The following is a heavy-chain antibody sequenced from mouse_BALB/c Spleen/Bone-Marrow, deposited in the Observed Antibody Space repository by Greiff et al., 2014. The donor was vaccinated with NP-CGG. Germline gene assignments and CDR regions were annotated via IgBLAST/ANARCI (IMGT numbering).Heavy chain of an antibody. J-gene: IGHJ2*01. Sequence: EVQVVESGGGLVQPGGSRKLSCAASGFTFSSFGMHWVRQAPEKGLEWVAYISSGSSTIYYADTVMGRFTISRDNPKNTLFLQMTSLRSEDTAMYYCARSSSSYGYFDYWGQGATLTVSS. V-gene: IGHV5-17*02. CDR3: ARSSSSYGYFDY. CDR1: GFTFSSFG. CDR2: ISSGSSTI. D-gene: IGHD1-1*01.